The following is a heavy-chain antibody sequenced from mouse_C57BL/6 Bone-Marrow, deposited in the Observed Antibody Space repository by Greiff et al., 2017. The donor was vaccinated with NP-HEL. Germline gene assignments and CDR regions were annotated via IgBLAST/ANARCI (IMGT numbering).Heavy chain of an antibody. CDR1: GYAFSSSW. CDR3: ARGPLIYYYGSSSYAMDY. D-gene: IGHD1-1*01. CDR2: IYPGDGDT. V-gene: IGHV1-82*01. Sequence: QVQLQQSGPELVKPGASVKISCKASGYAFSSSWMNWVKQRPGRGLEWIGRIYPGDGDTKYNGKFKGKATLTADKSSSTAYMQLSSLTSVDSAVYFCARGPLIYYYGSSSYAMDYWGQGTSVTVSS. J-gene: IGHJ4*01.